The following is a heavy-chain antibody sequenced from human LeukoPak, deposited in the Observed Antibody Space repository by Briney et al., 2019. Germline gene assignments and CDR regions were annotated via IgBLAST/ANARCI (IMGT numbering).Heavy chain of an antibody. CDR3: ASNWSYRPGYYYYMDV. D-gene: IGHD1-26*01. Sequence: SVKVSCKASGGTFSSYAISWVRQAPGQGLEWMGKIIPIFGTANYAQKFQGRVTITTDESTSTAYMELSSLRSEDTAVYYCASNWSYRPGYYYYMDVWGKGTTVTVSS. CDR1: GGTFSSYA. V-gene: IGHV1-69*05. J-gene: IGHJ6*03. CDR2: IIPIFGTA.